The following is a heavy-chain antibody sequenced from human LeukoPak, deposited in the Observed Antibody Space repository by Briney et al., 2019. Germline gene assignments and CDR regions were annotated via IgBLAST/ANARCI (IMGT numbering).Heavy chain of an antibody. CDR1: GYTFTSYG. D-gene: IGHD6-6*01. CDR3: ARDFNIRASGIQGY. V-gene: IGHV1-18*01. J-gene: IGHJ4*02. CDR2: ISAYNGNT. Sequence: SVTLSCNVSGYTFTSYGISWVRQPHGQGLEWVGWISAYNGNTNYAQKLQGRVTMTQDTSPSTAYMELRSLRSDDTAVYYCARDFNIRASGIQGYWGQGTLVTVPS.